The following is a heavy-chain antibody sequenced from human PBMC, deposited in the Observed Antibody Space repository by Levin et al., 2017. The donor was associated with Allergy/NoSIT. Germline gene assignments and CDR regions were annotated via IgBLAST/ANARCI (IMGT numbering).Heavy chain of an antibody. CDR3: TRRGSSSGPQANV. CDR1: GFTFSGSA. J-gene: IGHJ4*02. V-gene: IGHV3-73*01. D-gene: IGHD6-19*01. CDR2: IRSKANSYAT. Sequence: GGSLRLSCAASGFTFSGSAMHWVRQASGKGLEWVGRIRSKANSYATAYAASVKGRFTISRDDSKNTAYLQMNSLKTEDTAVYYCTRRGSSSGPQANVWGQGTLVTVSS.